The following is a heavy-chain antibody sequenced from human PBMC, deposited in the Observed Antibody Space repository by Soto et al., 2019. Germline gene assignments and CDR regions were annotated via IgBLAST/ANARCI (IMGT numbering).Heavy chain of an antibody. V-gene: IGHV3-23*01. J-gene: IGHJ6*02. CDR1: GFIFQNFV. Sequence: DVQLLETGGGLVQPGGSLRLSCRASGFIFQNFVINWVRQAPGKGLEWVSMIGGTGQYTFYADSVRGRFTFSRDNSENTVYLEMNSLRAEDAAIYFCAKGGTSHIYGIDVWGPGTTVIVSS. CDR2: IGGTGQYT. D-gene: IGHD2-2*01. CDR3: AKGGTSHIYGIDV.